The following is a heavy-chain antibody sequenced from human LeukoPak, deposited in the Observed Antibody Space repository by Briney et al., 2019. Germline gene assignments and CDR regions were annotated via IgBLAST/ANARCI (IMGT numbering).Heavy chain of an antibody. D-gene: IGHD1-26*01. CDR3: AKDGNYFNFDS. J-gene: IGHJ4*02. CDR1: GFTFSSYV. V-gene: IGHV3-23*01. Sequence: GGSLRLSCVASGFTFSSYVMNWVRQAPGKGLEWVSTITGSGDNTHHADSVKGRFTISRDNSINTLYLQMNSLRAEDTAIYYCAKDGNYFNFDSWGQGTLVTVSS. CDR2: ITGSGDNT.